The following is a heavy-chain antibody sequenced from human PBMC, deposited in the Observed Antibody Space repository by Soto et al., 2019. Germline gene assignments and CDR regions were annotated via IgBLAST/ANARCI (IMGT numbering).Heavy chain of an antibody. J-gene: IGHJ4*02. Sequence: PGESLKISCKGSGYSFTSYWIGWVRQMPGKGLEWMGIIYPGDSDTRYSPSFQGQVTISADKSISTAYLQWSSLKASDTAMYYCARQWGTRRYSGYDYFDYWGQGTLVTVSS. D-gene: IGHD5-12*01. V-gene: IGHV5-51*01. CDR1: GYSFTSYW. CDR3: ARQWGTRRYSGYDYFDY. CDR2: IYPGDSDT.